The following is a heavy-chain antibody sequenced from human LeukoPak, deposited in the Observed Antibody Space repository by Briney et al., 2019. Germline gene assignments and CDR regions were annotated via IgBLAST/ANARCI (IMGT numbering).Heavy chain of an antibody. J-gene: IGHJ3*02. CDR3: AKAFYDILTGYYVDAFDI. V-gene: IGHV3-48*03. D-gene: IGHD3-9*01. Sequence: PGGSLRLSCAASGFTFSSYEMNWVRQAPGKGLEWVSYISSSGSTIYYADSVKGRFTISRDNSKNTLYLQMNSLRAEDTAVYYCAKAFYDILTGYYVDAFDIWGQGTMVTVSS. CDR2: ISSSGSTI. CDR1: GFTFSSYE.